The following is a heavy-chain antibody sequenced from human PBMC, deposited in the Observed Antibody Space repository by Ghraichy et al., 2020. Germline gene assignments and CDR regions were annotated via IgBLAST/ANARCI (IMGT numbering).Heavy chain of an antibody. Sequence: SQTPSLTCTVSAYSISSGYFWGWIRQPPGKGLEWIGSIHHTGTTYYNPSLKSRLTISLDTSRNQFSLKLSSVTAADTAVYYCARVGYCSGGSCLHYFDYWGQGTLVTVSS. J-gene: IGHJ4*02. CDR2: IHHTGTT. D-gene: IGHD2-15*01. CDR3: ARVGYCSGGSCLHYFDY. CDR1: AYSISSGYF. V-gene: IGHV4-38-2*02.